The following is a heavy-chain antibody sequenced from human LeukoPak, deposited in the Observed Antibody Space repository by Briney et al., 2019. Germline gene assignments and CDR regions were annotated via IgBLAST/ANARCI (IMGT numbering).Heavy chain of an antibody. CDR3: ARGVYYRYYFDY. CDR1: GGSISSYY. CDR2: IYYTGST. V-gene: IGHV4-59*01. D-gene: IGHD3-22*01. Sequence: SEILSLTCTVSGGSISSYYWSWIRQPPGKGLEWIGYIYYTGSTNYNPSLKSRVTVSVDTSKNQFSLKLSSVTAADTAVYYCARGVYYRYYFDYWGQGTLVTVSS. J-gene: IGHJ4*02.